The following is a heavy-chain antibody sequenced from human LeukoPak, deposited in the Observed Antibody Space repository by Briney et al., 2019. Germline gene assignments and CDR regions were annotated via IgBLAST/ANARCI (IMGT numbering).Heavy chain of an antibody. CDR1: GGSISSYY. Sequence: SETLSLTCTVSGGSISSYYWSWIRQPAGKGLEWIGRIYTSGSTNYNPSLKSRVTMSVDTSKNQLSLKLSSVTAADTAVYYCARALPGYSYGSYYFDYWGQGTLVTVSS. CDR2: IYTSGST. D-gene: IGHD5-18*01. J-gene: IGHJ4*02. V-gene: IGHV4-4*07. CDR3: ARALPGYSYGSYYFDY.